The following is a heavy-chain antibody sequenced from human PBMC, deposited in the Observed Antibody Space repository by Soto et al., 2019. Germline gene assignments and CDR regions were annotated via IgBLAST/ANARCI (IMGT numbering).Heavy chain of an antibody. CDR2: IRSKANSYAT. CDR1: GFTFSGSA. D-gene: IGHD1-20*01. V-gene: IGHV3-73*01. Sequence: PGGSLRLSCAASGFTFSGSAMHWVRQASGKGLEWAGRIRSKANSYATAYAASVKGRFTISRDDSKNTAYLQMNSLKTEDTAVYYCTRGNNWNPDYWGQGTLVTVS. CDR3: TRGNNWNPDY. J-gene: IGHJ4*02.